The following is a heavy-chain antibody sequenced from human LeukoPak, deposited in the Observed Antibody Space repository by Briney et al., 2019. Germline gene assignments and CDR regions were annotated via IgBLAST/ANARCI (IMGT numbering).Heavy chain of an antibody. V-gene: IGHV1-2*02. D-gene: IGHD3-16*01. Sequence: GASVKVSCKASGYTFTDYYIHWLRQAPGHGPEWMGWIKPATGGTRYAEKFQARVTMHRDVSSNTAYMELNRLTFDDTAVYYCARGDGKDTTWGDWFDPWGQGTLVTVSS. J-gene: IGHJ5*02. CDR1: GYTFTDYY. CDR3: ARGDGKDTTWGDWFDP. CDR2: IKPATGGT.